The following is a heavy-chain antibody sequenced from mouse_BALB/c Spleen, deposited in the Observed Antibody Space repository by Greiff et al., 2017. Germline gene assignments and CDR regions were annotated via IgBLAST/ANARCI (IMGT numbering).Heavy chain of an antibody. D-gene: IGHD2-3*01. CDR1: GFSLTSYG. V-gene: IGHV2-9*02. Sequence: QVHVKQSGPGLVAPSQSLSITCTVSGFSLTSYGVHWVRQPPGKGLEWLVVIWAGGSTNYNSALMSRLSISKDNSKSQVFLKMNSLQTDDTAMYYCARDDGNYFDYWGQGTTLTVSS. J-gene: IGHJ2*01. CDR3: ARDDGNYFDY. CDR2: IWAGGST.